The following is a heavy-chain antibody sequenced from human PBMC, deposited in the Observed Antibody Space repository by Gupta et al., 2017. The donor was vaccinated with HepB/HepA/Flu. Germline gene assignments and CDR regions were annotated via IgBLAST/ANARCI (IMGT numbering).Heavy chain of an antibody. CDR2: IYYSGST. Sequence: QLQLQESGPGLVKPSETLSLTCTVSGGSISSSSYYWGWIRQPPGKGLEWIGSIYYSGSTYYNPSLKSRVTISVDTSKNQFSLKLSSVTAADTAVYYCARHQVPHKTVAGTPGLIDYWGQGTLVTVSS. CDR1: GGSISSSSYY. V-gene: IGHV4-39*01. J-gene: IGHJ4*02. D-gene: IGHD6-19*01. CDR3: ARHQVPHKTVAGTPGLIDY.